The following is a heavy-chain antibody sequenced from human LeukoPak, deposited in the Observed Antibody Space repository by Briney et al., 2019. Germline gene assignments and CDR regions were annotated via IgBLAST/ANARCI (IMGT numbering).Heavy chain of an antibody. D-gene: IGHD4-17*01. CDR2: ISSSGSTI. V-gene: IGHV3-48*01. J-gene: IGHJ4*02. CDR1: GFTFSSYS. CDR3: ARVYGDYSTGNFDY. Sequence: PGGSLRLSCAASGFTFSSYSMNWVRQAPGKGLEWVSYISSSGSTIYYADSVKGRFTISRDNAKNSLYLQMNSLRAEDTAVYYCARVYGDYSTGNFDYWGQGTLVTVSS.